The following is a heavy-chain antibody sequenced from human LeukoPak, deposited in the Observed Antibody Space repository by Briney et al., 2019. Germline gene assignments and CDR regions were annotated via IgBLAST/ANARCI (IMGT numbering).Heavy chain of an antibody. CDR1: GYPFSGGYY. Sequence: SETLSLTCAASGYPFSGGYYWGWIRQPPGRGLEWIGSIYHSGSTSYNPSLKSRVTISVDTSKNQFSLKLSSVTAADTAVYYCARVDSSSWPSFDYWGQGTLVTVSS. V-gene: IGHV4-38-2*01. D-gene: IGHD6-13*01. CDR2: IYHSGST. J-gene: IGHJ4*02. CDR3: ARVDSSSWPSFDY.